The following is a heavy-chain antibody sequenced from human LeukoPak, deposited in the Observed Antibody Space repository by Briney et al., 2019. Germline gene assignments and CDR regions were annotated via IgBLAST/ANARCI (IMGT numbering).Heavy chain of an antibody. Sequence: SGGSLRLSCAASGFTFSSYVMSWVRQAPGKGLEWVSAISGSGGSTYNADSVKGRFTISRDNSKNTLYLQMNSLRAEDTAVYYCATYSGYRNWGQGTLVTVSS. V-gene: IGHV3-23*01. CDR3: ATYSGYRN. D-gene: IGHD5-12*01. CDR1: GFTFSSYV. J-gene: IGHJ4*02. CDR2: ISGSGGST.